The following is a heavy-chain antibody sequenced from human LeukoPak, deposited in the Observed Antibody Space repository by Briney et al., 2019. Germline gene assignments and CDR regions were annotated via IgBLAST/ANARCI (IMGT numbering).Heavy chain of an antibody. CDR1: GDSIYSYY. CDR3: ARGDLNIAAAGLDY. D-gene: IGHD6-13*01. J-gene: IGHJ4*02. CDR2: IYYSGST. Sequence: SETLSLTCTVSGDSIYSYYWSWIRQPPGKGLEWIGYIYYSGSTNYNPSLKSRVTISVDTSKNQFSLKLSSVTAADTAVYYCARGDLNIAAAGLDYWGQGTLVTVSS. V-gene: IGHV4-59*01.